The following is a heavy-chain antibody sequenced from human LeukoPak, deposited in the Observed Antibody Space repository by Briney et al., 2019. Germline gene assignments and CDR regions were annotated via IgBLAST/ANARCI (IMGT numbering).Heavy chain of an antibody. CDR3: ARGWWNYVS. CDR2: ISGSGTIM. V-gene: IGHV3-11*04. D-gene: IGHD1-7*01. J-gene: IGHJ4*02. CDR1: GFTFSDSY. Sequence: PGGSLRLSCAASGFTFSDSYMSWIRQAPGRGLEWVSYISGSGTIMYYADSVKGRFTISRDNAKNSLFLRMNSLRAEDTAVYYCARGWWNYVSWGQGTLVTVSS.